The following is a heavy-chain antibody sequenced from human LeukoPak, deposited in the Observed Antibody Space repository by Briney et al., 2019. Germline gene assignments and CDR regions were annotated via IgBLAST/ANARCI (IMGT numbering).Heavy chain of an antibody. CDR2: INHSGST. J-gene: IGHJ4*02. V-gene: IGHV4-34*01. CDR1: GGSFSGYY. CDR3: ARDPYGDYDDGFDY. D-gene: IGHD4-17*01. Sequence: NPSETLSLTCAVDGGSFSGYYWSWIRQPPGKGLEWIGEINHSGSTNYNPSLKSRVTISVDTSKNQFSLKLSSVTAADTAVYYCARDPYGDYDDGFDYWGQGTLVTVSS.